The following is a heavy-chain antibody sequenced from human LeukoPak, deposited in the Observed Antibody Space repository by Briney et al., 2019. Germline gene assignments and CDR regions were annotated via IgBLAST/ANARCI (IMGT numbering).Heavy chain of an antibody. CDR3: VGQNWDHFDS. D-gene: IGHD7-27*01. CDR1: GGFIRAYY. CDR2: ISDSGST. J-gene: IGHJ4*02. Sequence: PAETLGLTCTVSGGFIRAYYWSWIRQPPGRGLEWIACISDSGSTNYNPSLKSRVTMSVDTSKNQSSLKLSSVTAADTAVYYCVGQNWDHFDSWGQGTLVTVCS. V-gene: IGHV4-59*01.